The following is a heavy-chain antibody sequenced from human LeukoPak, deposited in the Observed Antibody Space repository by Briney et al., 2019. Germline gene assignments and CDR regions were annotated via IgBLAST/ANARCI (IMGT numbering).Heavy chain of an antibody. CDR3: ARRPRDTSGYYLGAFHD. CDR1: GFTFSTFV. CDR2: IGGGGDT. J-gene: IGHJ3*01. D-gene: IGHD3-22*01. Sequence: GGSLRLSCAGSGFTFSTFVMRWVRQAPGKGLDWVSSIGGGGDTHYADSAKGRFTVSRDDSQNTLFLHMSSLRAEDTAVYFCARRPRDTSGYYLGAFHDWGQGTTVTVSS. V-gene: IGHV3-23*01.